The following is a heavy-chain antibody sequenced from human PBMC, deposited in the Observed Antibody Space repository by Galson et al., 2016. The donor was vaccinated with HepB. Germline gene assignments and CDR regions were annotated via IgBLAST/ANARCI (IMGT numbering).Heavy chain of an antibody. CDR2: FDPEDGET. V-gene: IGHV1-24*01. CDR1: GYTLTELS. CDR3: ATGPITSGYYPYFFDF. Sequence: SVKVSCKVSGYTLTELSMHWVRQAPGKGLEWMGGFDPEDGETIYAQKFQGRVTMTEEASTDTAFLTLSSLRSDDTAVYYCATGPITSGYYPYFFDFWGQGTLVTVSS. J-gene: IGHJ4*02. D-gene: IGHD3-22*01.